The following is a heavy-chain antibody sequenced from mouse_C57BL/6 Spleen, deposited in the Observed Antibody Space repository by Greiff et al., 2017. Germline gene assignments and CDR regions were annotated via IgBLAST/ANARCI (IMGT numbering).Heavy chain of an antibody. CDR2: IWRGGST. V-gene: IGHV2-2*01. D-gene: IGHD2-14*01. Sequence: VQLVESGPGLVQPSPSLSITCTVSGFSLTSYGVHWVRQSPGKGLEWLGVIWRGGSTDYNAAFISRLSISTDNSKSQVFFKMNSLQADDTAIYYCASPWVLMGYAMDYWGQGTSVTVSS. CDR3: ASPWVLMGYAMDY. J-gene: IGHJ4*01. CDR1: GFSLTSYG.